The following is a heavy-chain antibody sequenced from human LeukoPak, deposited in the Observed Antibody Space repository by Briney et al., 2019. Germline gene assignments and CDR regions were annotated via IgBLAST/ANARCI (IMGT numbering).Heavy chain of an antibody. V-gene: IGHV4-30-4*08. Sequence: SETLSLTCTVSGGSISSGDYYWSWIRQPPGKGLEWIGYIYYSGSTYYNPSLKSRVTISVDTSKNQFSLKLSSVTAADTAVYYCARTYYDFWSGSRAGIDYWGQGTLVTVSS. CDR2: IYYSGST. CDR3: ARTYYDFWSGSRAGIDY. CDR1: GGSISSGDYY. D-gene: IGHD3-3*01. J-gene: IGHJ4*02.